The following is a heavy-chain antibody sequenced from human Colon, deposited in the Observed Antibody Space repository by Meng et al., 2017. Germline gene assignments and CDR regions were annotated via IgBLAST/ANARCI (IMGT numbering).Heavy chain of an antibody. D-gene: IGHD3-16*01. CDR3: ARGFLRLGNLAY. CDR2: FYFGGNS. Sequence: SETLSLTCIVSGGSISANNNYWGWIRQPPGKGLEWIGSFYFGGNSYYNPSLKSRVTLSGDTSKNEFSLKLTSVTAADTAVYYCARGFLRLGNLAYWGQGALVTVSS. J-gene: IGHJ4*02. V-gene: IGHV4-39*07. CDR1: GGSISANNNY.